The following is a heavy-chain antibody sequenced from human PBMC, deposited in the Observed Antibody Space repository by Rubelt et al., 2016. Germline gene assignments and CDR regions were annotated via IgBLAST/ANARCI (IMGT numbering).Heavy chain of an antibody. V-gene: IGHV3-74*01. CDR2: INSDGSST. CDR1: GFTFSSYW. J-gene: IGHJ4*02. D-gene: IGHD5-18*01. CDR3: VSSGHSYDEGH. Sequence: AASGFTFSSYWMHWVRQAPGKGLVGVSRINSDGSSTSYADSVKGRFTISRDNVKNSLYLQMTSLRAEDTAVYYCVSSGHSYDEGHWAQGTQVTVSS.